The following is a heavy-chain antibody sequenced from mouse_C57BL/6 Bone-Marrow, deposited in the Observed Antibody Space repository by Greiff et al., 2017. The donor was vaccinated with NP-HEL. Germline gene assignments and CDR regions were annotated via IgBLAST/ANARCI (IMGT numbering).Heavy chain of an antibody. CDR3: ARAEDYGSSPAWFAY. D-gene: IGHD1-1*01. V-gene: IGHV5-17*01. CDR2: ISSGSSTI. CDR1: GFTFSDYG. Sequence: DVMLVESGGGLVKPGGSLKLSCAASGFTFSDYGMHWVRQAPEKGLEWVAYISSGSSTIYYADTVKGRFTISRDNAKNTLFLQMTSLRSEDTAMYYCARAEDYGSSPAWFAYWGQGTLVTVSA. J-gene: IGHJ3*01.